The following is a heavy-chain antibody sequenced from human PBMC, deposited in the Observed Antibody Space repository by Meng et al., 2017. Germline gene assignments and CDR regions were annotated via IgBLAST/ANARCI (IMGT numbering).Heavy chain of an antibody. D-gene: IGHD2-15*01. CDR1: GGSISSSNW. CDR2: IYHSGST. V-gene: IGHV4-4*02. J-gene: IGHJ4*02. Sequence: SETLSLTCAVSGGSISSSNWWRWVRQPPGKGREWIGEIYHSGSTNYNPSLKSRVTISVDKSKNQFSLKLSSVTAADTAVYYCARRYCSGGSCYSSEVYWGQGTLVTVSS. CDR3: ARRYCSGGSCYSSEVY.